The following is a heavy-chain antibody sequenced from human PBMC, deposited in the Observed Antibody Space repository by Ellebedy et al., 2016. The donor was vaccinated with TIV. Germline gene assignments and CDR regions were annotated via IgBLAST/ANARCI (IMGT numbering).Heavy chain of an antibody. J-gene: IGHJ4*02. D-gene: IGHD2-2*01. Sequence: PGGSLRLSCAASGFTFSSYAMPWVPQAPGKGLACVSTISHTGSRTYYADSVEGRFTISRDNSKTTLYLKMNSLRAEDKAIYYCAKGRGGGSDSSTPRYYFDYWGLGTLVTVSS. CDR2: ISHTGSRT. CDR3: AKGRGGGSDSSTPRYYFDY. CDR1: GFTFSSYA. V-gene: IGHV3-23*01.